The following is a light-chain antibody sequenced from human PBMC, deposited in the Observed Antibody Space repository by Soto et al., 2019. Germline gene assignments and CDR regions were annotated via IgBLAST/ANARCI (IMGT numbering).Light chain of an antibody. Sequence: DIQMTQSPSPLSASVGDRDTVTCRASQYISSRLAWYQQKPGKAPNLLIYKASSLESGVPSRFSGSGSGTKFTLTISTLQPDVFAIYYCQQYMIYPFPLGEGTKV. J-gene: IGKJ4*01. CDR2: KAS. CDR3: QQYMIYPFP. CDR1: QYISSR. V-gene: IGKV1-5*03.